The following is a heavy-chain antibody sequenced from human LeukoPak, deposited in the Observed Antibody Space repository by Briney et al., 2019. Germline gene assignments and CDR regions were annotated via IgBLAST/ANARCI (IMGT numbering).Heavy chain of an antibody. CDR3: AREFGHCYGDNCFYFFDT. CDR1: GYTLTNYN. D-gene: IGHD4-23*01. CDR2: INTYKGDT. Sequence: ASVKVSCKASGYTLTNYNISWVRQAPGQGLEWMGWINTYKGDTLYAQKLQGRVTMTADTSANTAYMELRSLRFDDTAVYYCAREFGHCYGDNCFYFFDTWGQGFRVTVSS. V-gene: IGHV1-18*01. J-gene: IGHJ4*02.